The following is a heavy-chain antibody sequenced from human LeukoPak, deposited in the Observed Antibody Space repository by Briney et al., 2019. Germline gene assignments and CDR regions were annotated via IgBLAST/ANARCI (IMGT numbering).Heavy chain of an antibody. CDR2: IYSSGST. CDR1: GGSFSSFY. Sequence: PSETLSLTCTVSGGSFSSFYWNWIRQPAGKGLEWIGRIYSSGSTNYNPSLKSRVTMSVDTSKIQFSLTLTSVTAADTAVYYCARGFYFDYWGQGTLVTVSS. J-gene: IGHJ4*02. CDR3: ARGFYFDY. V-gene: IGHV4-4*07.